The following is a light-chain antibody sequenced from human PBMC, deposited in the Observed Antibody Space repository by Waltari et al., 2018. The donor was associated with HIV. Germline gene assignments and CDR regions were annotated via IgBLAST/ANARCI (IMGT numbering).Light chain of an antibody. CDR1: QSVSTN. CDR3: QQYNDWPRT. Sequence: ELLMTQSPDLLSVSPGERATLSCRASQSVSTNVAWYQQRPGQAPRLLIHGASTRASGIPARFSGSGSGTEFTLILSSLQSEDFAVYFCQQYNDWPRTFGQGTKVEI. V-gene: IGKV3-15*01. J-gene: IGKJ1*01. CDR2: GAS.